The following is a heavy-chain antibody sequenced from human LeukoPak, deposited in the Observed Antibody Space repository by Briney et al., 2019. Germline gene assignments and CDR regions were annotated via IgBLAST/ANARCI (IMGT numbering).Heavy chain of an antibody. CDR2: ISGSGGST. CDR1: GFTFSSYA. J-gene: IGHJ5*02. D-gene: IGHD6-13*01. CDR3: AKNIAAAASFDWFDP. V-gene: IGHV3-23*01. Sequence: GGSLRLSGAASGFTFSSYAMSWVRQAPGKGLVWVSAISGSGGSTYYADSVKGRFTISRDNSKNTLYLQMNSLRAEGTAVYYCAKNIAAAASFDWFDPWGQGTLVTVSS.